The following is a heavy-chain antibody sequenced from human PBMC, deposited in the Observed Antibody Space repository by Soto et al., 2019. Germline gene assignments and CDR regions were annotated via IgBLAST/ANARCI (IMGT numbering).Heavy chain of an antibody. CDR2: IYWNDDK. CDR3: ARTFGGEFHY. J-gene: IGHJ4*02. D-gene: IGHD2-15*01. V-gene: IGHV2-5*01. CDR1: GFSLSTSGVG. Sequence: QITLKESGPTLVKPTQTLTLTCTFSGFSLSTSGVGVGWIRQPPGKALEWLAVIYWNDDKRYSPSLKSRLTITKDTSNTQVVLSMTNMDPVDTATFFCARTFGGEFHYWGQGTLVTVSS.